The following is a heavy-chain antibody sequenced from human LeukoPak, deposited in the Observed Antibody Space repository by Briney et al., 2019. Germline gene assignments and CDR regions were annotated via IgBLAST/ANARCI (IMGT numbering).Heavy chain of an antibody. CDR1: GGTFSSYA. Sequence: LVASVKVSCKASGGTFSSYAISWVRQAPGQGLEWMGGIIPIFGTANYAQKFQGRVTITADESTSTAYMELSSLRFEDTAVYYCARDHSGCLDYWGQGTLVTVSS. CDR2: IIPIFGTA. J-gene: IGHJ4*02. V-gene: IGHV1-69*13. CDR3: ARDHSGCLDY. D-gene: IGHD5-12*01.